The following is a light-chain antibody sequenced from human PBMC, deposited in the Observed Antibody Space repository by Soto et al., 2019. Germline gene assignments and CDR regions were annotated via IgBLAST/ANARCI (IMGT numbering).Light chain of an antibody. V-gene: IGLV1-47*01. CDR3: AAWDDSLSGPV. CDR2: GNN. CDR1: SSNIGSNY. J-gene: IGLJ2*01. Sequence: QSVLTQPPSASGTPGQRVTISCSGSSSNIGSNYVYWYEQLPGTAPKLLIYGNNQRPSGVPDRFSGSKSGTSASLAISGLRSEDEADYHCAAWDDSLSGPVFGGGTKLTVL.